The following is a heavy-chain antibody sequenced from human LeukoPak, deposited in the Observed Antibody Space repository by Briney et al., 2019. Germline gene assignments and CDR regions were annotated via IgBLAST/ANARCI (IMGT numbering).Heavy chain of an antibody. CDR3: ARRRGSLYSFDY. V-gene: IGHV5-51*01. J-gene: IGHJ4*02. D-gene: IGHD3-10*01. CDR2: IYPDDSDV. CDR1: GYTFNTNW. Sequence: GESLKISCKGSGYTFNTNWSAWVRQRPGKGLEWMGVIYPDDSDVRYNPSFEGQVTISADKSSSTVSLQWSSLRASDSAMYYCARRRGSLYSFDYWGQGTLVTVSS.